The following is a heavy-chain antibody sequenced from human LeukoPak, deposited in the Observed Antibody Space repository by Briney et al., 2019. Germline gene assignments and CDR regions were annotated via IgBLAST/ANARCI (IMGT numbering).Heavy chain of an antibody. V-gene: IGHV3-74*01. J-gene: IGHJ5*02. CDR3: AKDLSWNTADR. D-gene: IGHD1/OR15-1a*01. Sequence: GGSLRLSCVASGFTYTNYWMHWFRQVSGKGPVWVSRINPDATIIDYADFVKGRFTISRDSAKNLLFLHMRGLRVDDTALYYCAKDLSWNTADRWGQGTLVTVSS. CDR2: INPDATII. CDR1: GFTYTNYW.